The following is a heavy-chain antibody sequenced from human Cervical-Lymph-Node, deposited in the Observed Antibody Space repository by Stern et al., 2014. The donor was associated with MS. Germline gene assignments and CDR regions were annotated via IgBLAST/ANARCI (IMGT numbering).Heavy chain of an antibody. Sequence: QLVQSGAEVKKPGSSVKVSCKASGGTFSDYAISWIRQAPGQGLEWVGGIIPFFGTTNYAQKFQGRVTLTADAATSTAHMELSSLRSDDTAIYYCARGGNPDWYFDLWGHGTLITVSS. D-gene: IGHD2/OR15-2a*01. CDR3: ARGGNPDWYFDL. CDR2: IIPFFGTT. J-gene: IGHJ2*01. CDR1: GGTFSDYA. V-gene: IGHV1-69*01.